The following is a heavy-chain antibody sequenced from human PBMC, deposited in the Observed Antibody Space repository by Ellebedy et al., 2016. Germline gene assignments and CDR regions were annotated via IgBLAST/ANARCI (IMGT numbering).Heavy chain of an antibody. Sequence: HTGGSLRLSCTASGFTFSSYWIHWVRQAPGKGLVWVSRISSDGKITDYADSVKGRFTISRDNAKNTLYLQMNSLRDDDTAVYFCVRGPNTGAFDIWGQGTMVTVSS. J-gene: IGHJ3*02. CDR2: ISSDGKIT. CDR3: VRGPNTGAFDI. V-gene: IGHV3-74*01. CDR1: GFTFSSYW. D-gene: IGHD2-8*01.